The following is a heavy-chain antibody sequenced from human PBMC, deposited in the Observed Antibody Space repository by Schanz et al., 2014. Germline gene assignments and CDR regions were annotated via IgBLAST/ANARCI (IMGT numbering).Heavy chain of an antibody. CDR1: GFNFGSHG. CDR2: ISYDGSFK. J-gene: IGHJ4*02. V-gene: IGHV3-30*03. CDR3: ARQGRAGPTSSRKTYFPYHYTDV. Sequence: QVQLVESGGGVVQPGRSLRLSCAASGFNFGSHGMHWVRQAPGKGLEWVAVISYDGSFKNYADSVRGRITMSRDNSKDTMYLQIYSLGTDDTAVYFCARQGRAGPTSSRKTYFPYHYTDVWGQGTLVTVSS. D-gene: IGHD2-2*01.